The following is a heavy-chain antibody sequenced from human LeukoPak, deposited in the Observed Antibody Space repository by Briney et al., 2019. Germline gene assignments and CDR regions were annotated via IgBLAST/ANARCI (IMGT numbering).Heavy chain of an antibody. Sequence: SETLSLTCTVSGGSINNYYWSWIRQPPGEGLKWIGYIQYGGRTYYSPSLKSRVTISMDLSKIQFSLKMSSVTAADTAVYYCARDFFGDFDHWGQGILVTVSS. CDR2: IQYGGRT. D-gene: IGHD2/OR15-2a*01. CDR1: GGSINNYY. J-gene: IGHJ4*02. V-gene: IGHV4-59*01. CDR3: ARDFFGDFDH.